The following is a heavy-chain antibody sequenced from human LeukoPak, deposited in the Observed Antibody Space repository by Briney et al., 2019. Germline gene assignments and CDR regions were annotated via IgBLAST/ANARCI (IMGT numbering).Heavy chain of an antibody. J-gene: IGHJ2*01. CDR2: INHSGST. V-gene: IGHV4-34*01. CDR3: ARGGGNQVPRHWYFDL. CDR1: GGSFSGYY. D-gene: IGHD4-23*01. Sequence: SETLSLTCAVYGGSFSGYYWSWIRQPPGKGLEWIGEINHSGSTNYNPSLKSRVTISVDTSKNQFSLKLSSVTAADTAVYYCARGGGNQVPRHWYFDLWGRGTLVTVSS.